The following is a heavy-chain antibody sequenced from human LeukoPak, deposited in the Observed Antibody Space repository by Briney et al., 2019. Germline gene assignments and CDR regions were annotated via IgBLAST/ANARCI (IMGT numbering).Heavy chain of an antibody. J-gene: IGHJ3*02. V-gene: IGHV1-69*13. Sequence: SVRVSCKASGGTFSSYAISWVRQAPGQGLEWMGGIIPIFGTANYAQKFQGRVTITADEFTSTAYMELSSLRSEDTAVYYCARVKKLRYTESAFDIWGQGTMVTVSS. CDR2: IIPIFGTA. D-gene: IGHD3-9*01. CDR1: GGTFSSYA. CDR3: ARVKKLRYTESAFDI.